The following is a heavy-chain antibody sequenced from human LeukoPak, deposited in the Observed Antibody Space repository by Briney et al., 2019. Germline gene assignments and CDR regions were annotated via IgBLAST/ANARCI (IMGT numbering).Heavy chain of an antibody. Sequence: GGSLRLSCAASGFTFDDYAMHWVRQAPGKGLEWVSGISWNSGSIGYADSVKGRFTISRDNAENSLYLQMNSLRAEDTALYYCAKDIGVGGYDRISYYYYGMDVWGQGTTVTVSS. V-gene: IGHV3-9*01. CDR3: AKDIGVGGYDRISYYYYGMDV. J-gene: IGHJ6*02. CDR2: ISWNSGSI. D-gene: IGHD5-12*01. CDR1: GFTFDDYA.